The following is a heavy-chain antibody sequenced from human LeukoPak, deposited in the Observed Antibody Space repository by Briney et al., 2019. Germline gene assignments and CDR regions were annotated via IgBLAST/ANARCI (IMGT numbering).Heavy chain of an antibody. J-gene: IGHJ3*02. CDR1: GFTFSSYE. CDR2: ISSSGSTI. Sequence: PGGSLRLSCAASGFTFSSYEMNWVRQAPGKGLEWVSYISSSGSTIYYADSVKGRFTISRDNAKNSLYLQMNSLRAEDTAVYYCARVLAGGDAFDIWGQGTMVTVSS. D-gene: IGHD3-16*01. CDR3: ARVLAGGDAFDI. V-gene: IGHV3-48*03.